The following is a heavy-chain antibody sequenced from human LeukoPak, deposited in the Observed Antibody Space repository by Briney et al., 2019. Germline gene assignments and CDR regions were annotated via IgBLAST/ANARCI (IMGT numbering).Heavy chain of an antibody. V-gene: IGHV4-38-2*02. CDR3: ARNYGSGSFFSGMDV. CDR1: GYSISSGYY. CDR2: IYHSGRT. D-gene: IGHD3-10*01. J-gene: IGHJ6*02. Sequence: PSETLSLTCTVSGYSISSGYYWGWLRQPPGKELARIGSIYHSGRTYYNPSLKSRVPISVDTSKNQFSLKLSSVTAADTAVYYCARNYGSGSFFSGMDVWGQGTTVTVSS.